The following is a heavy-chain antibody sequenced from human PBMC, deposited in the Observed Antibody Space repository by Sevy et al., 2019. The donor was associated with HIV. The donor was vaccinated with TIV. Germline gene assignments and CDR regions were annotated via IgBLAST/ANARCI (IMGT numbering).Heavy chain of an antibody. CDR3: AGENTWGRGYS. Sequence: SETLSLTCTVSGGSITSLYWNWIRQPPGKGLEWIANIYYNGHINYNPSLKSRVTLSLETARNQFSLRLSSVTAADTAMYYCAGENTWGRGYSWGQGTLVTVSS. D-gene: IGHD1-26*01. CDR1: GGSITSLY. J-gene: IGHJ4*02. V-gene: IGHV4-59*08. CDR2: IYYNGHI.